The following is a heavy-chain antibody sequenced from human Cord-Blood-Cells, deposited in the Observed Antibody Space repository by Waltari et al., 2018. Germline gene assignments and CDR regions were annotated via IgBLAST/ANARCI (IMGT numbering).Heavy chain of an antibody. CDR1: GFSLSTSGMC. Sequence: QVTLRESGPALVKPTQTLTLTCTFSGFSLSTSGMCESWIRQPPGKALEWLARIDWDDDKYYSTSLKTRLTISKDTSKNQVVLTMTNMDPVDTATYYCARILARLGDAFDIWGQGTMVTVSS. CDR3: ARILARLGDAFDI. CDR2: IDWDDDK. J-gene: IGHJ3*02. V-gene: IGHV2-70*15.